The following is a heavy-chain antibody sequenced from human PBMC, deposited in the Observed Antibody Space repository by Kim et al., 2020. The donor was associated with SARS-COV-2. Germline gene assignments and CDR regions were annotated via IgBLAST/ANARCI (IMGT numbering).Heavy chain of an antibody. CDR2: IRRKANSYAT. V-gene: IGHV3-73*01. CDR1: GFSFSDSA. Sequence: GGSLRLSCAASGFSFSDSAMHWVRQASGKGLEWVACIRRKANSYATTDAASVKGRFTISRDDSKNAAYLQMHSLKTEDTAVYYCTRVPGTTLAFCDAYDIWAQGTMVTVSS. J-gene: IGHJ3*02. CDR3: TRVPGTTLAFCDAYDI. D-gene: IGHD1-1*01.